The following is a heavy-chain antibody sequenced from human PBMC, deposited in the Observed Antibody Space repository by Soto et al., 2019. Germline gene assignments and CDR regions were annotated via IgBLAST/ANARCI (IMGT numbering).Heavy chain of an antibody. CDR2: IYYTGST. CDR1: GESINNYY. D-gene: IGHD6-13*01. Sequence: PPETLSLTCTVSGESINNYYWIWIRQPPGKRLEWIGYIYYTGSTTYNPSLESRVTMSVDTSKNQFSLKLSSVNAADTAVYYCAKYRRTEAEGFTLDYWGRGTLVTVSS. CDR3: AKYRRTEAEGFTLDY. V-gene: IGHV4-59*01. J-gene: IGHJ4*02.